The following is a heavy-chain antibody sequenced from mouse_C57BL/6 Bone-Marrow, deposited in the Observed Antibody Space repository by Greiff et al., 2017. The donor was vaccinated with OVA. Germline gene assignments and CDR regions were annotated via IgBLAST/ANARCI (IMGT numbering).Heavy chain of an antibody. V-gene: IGHV1-22*01. J-gene: IGHJ2*01. CDR3: ASKLLWPYYFGH. CDR2: INPNNGGT. CDR1: GYTFTDYN. Sequence: VQLQQSGPELVKPGASVKMSCKASGYTFTDYNMHWVKQSHGKSLEWIGYINPNNGGTSYNQKFKGKATLTVNKSSSTAYMELRSLTSEDSAVYYCASKLLWPYYFGHWGQGTTLPVSS. D-gene: IGHD2-1*01.